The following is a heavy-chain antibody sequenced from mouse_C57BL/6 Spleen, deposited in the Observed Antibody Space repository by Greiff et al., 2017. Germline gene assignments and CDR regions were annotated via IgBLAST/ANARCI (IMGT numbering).Heavy chain of an antibody. J-gene: IGHJ1*03. CDR3: ARLRYYGSSYQNWYFDV. V-gene: IGHV1-39*01. D-gene: IGHD1-1*01. Sequence: EVKLQESGPELVKPGASVKISCKASGYSFTDYNMNWVKQSNGKSLEWIGVINPNYGTTSYNQKFKGKATLTVDQSSSTAYMQLNSLTSEDSAVYYCARLRYYGSSYQNWYFDVWGTGTTVTVSS. CDR1: GYSFTDYN. CDR2: INPNYGTT.